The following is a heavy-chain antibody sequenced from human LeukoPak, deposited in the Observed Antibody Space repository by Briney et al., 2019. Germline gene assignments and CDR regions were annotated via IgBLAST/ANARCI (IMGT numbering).Heavy chain of an antibody. CDR1: GGSFSGYY. CDR3: ARGLPDSSPYAFDI. D-gene: IGHD6-13*01. V-gene: IGHV4-34*01. CDR2: INHSGST. J-gene: IGHJ3*02. Sequence: PSETLSLTCAVYGGSFSGYYWSWIRQPPGKGLEWIGEINHSGSTNYNPSLKSRVTISVDTSKNQFSLKLSSVTAADTAVYYCARGLPDSSPYAFDIWGQGTMVTVSS.